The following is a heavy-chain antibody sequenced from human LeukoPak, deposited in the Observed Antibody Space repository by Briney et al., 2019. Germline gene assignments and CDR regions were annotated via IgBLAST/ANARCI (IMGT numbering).Heavy chain of an antibody. D-gene: IGHD1-26*01. J-gene: IGHJ6*03. CDR3: ARDPYSGTYGDTYYYYMDV. CDR1: GFSFSSYN. CDR2: ITSSSTYT. V-gene: IGHV3-21*01. Sequence: PGGSLRLSCAASGFSFSSYNMNWVRQTPGKGLEWVSSITSSSTYTFYADSVKGRFTISRDNARNSLYLQMNSLRAEDTAVYYCARDPYSGTYGDTYYYYMDVWGKGTTVTVSS.